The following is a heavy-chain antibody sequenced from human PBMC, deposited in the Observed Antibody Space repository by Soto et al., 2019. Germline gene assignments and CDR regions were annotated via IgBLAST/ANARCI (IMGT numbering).Heavy chain of an antibody. D-gene: IGHD3-16*01. CDR2: IVPIFDIT. V-gene: IGHV1-69*01. CDR3: ARPDEGSYSSNHHYYYALDV. CDR1: GGIFRRYA. J-gene: IGHJ6*02. Sequence: QVQLLQSGAEVKKSGSSVKVSCKVSGGIFRRYAISWVQQAPGQGLEWLGGIVPIFDITNYAQKFQGRVTITADESTSTAYMDLTSLRSEDTAVYYCARPDEGSYSSNHHYYYALDVWGQGTTVTVSS.